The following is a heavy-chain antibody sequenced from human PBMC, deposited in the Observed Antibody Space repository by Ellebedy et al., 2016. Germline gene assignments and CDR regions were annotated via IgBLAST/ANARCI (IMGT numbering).Heavy chain of an antibody. J-gene: IGHJ4*02. CDR3: VRDVGASGYYAN. Sequence: GGSLRLSCAASGFSLSVYWMHWVRQAPGKGLVWVSRIDSDGSSTTYADSVKGRFTISRDNAKNTLYLQMNSLRAEDTAVYYCVRDVGASGYYANWGQGTLVTVSS. CDR2: IDSDGSST. CDR1: GFSLSVYW. D-gene: IGHD2-15*01. V-gene: IGHV3-74*01.